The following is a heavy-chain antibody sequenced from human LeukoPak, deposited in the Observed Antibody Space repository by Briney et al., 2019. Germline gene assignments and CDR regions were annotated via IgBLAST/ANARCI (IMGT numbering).Heavy chain of an antibody. CDR2: ISSSSSYI. CDR3: ARDPLAYDSSGYPPFVVY. J-gene: IGHJ4*02. V-gene: IGHV3-21*01. CDR1: GFTFSSYS. D-gene: IGHD3-22*01. Sequence: KPGGSLRLSCAASGFTFSSYSMNWVRQAPGKGLEWVSSISSSSSYIYYADSVKGRFTISRDNAKNSLYLQMNSLRAEDTAVYYCARDPLAYDSSGYPPFVVYWGQGTLVTVSS.